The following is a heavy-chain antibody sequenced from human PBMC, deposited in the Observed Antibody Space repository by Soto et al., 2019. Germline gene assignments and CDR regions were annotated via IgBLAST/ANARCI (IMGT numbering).Heavy chain of an antibody. CDR2: IIPIFGTA. Sequence: QVQLVQSGAEVKKPGSSVKVSCQASGGTFRSYAISWVRPAPGQGLEWMGGIIPIFGTANYAQKFQGRVTITADESTSTAYMELSSLRSEDTAVYYCARVTYSSSFGDYYYYGMDVWGQGTTVTVSS. CDR1: GGTFRSYA. V-gene: IGHV1-69*01. CDR3: ARVTYSSSFGDYYYYGMDV. J-gene: IGHJ6*02. D-gene: IGHD6-6*01.